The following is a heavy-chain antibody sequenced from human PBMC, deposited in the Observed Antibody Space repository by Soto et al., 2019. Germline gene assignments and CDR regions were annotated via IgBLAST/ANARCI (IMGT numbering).Heavy chain of an antibody. D-gene: IGHD2-15*01. CDR1: GGSISSYY. CDR3: ARAQDSYYYYYYGMDV. CDR2: IYYSGST. V-gene: IGHV4-59*01. J-gene: IGHJ6*02. Sequence: SETLSLTCTVSGGSISSYYWSWIRQPPGNGLEWIGYIYYSGSTNYNPSLKSRVTISVDTSKNQFSLKLSSVTAADTAVYYCARAQDSYYYYYYGMDVWGQGTTVTVSS.